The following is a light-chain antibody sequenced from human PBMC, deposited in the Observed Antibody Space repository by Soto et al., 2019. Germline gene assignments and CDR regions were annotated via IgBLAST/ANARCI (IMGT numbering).Light chain of an antibody. V-gene: IGLV3-1*01. CDR3: QAWDSSTVV. J-gene: IGLJ2*01. CDR1: QLGDKY. Sequence: SYELTQPPSVSVSPGQTASISCSGDQLGDKYACWYQQKPGQSPVLVIYQDTKRPSGIPERFSGSNSGNTATLTISGTRALDEADYYCQAWDSSTVVFGGGTKLTGL. CDR2: QDT.